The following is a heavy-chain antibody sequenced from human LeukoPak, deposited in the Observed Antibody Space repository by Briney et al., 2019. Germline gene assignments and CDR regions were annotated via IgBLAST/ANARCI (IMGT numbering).Heavy chain of an antibody. CDR3: AKDYDYVWGSYHASYYFDY. CDR2: ISYDGSNK. Sequence: GGSLRLSCAASGFTFSSYGMHWVRQAPGKGLEWVAVISYDGSNKYYADSVKGRFTISRDNSKNTLYLQMNSLRAEDTAVYYCAKDYDYVWGSYHASYYFDYWGQGTLVTVSS. J-gene: IGHJ4*02. D-gene: IGHD3-16*02. CDR1: GFTFSSYG. V-gene: IGHV3-30*18.